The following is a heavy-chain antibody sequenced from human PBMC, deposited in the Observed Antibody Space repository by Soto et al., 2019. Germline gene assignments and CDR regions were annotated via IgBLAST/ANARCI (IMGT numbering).Heavy chain of an antibody. CDR1: GGSISSYY. J-gene: IGHJ3*02. D-gene: IGHD2-15*01. Sequence: SETLSLTCTVSGGSISSYYWSWIRQPPGKGLEWIGYIYYSGSTNYNPSLKSRVTISVDTSKNQFSLKLSSVTAADTAVYYCARHIEDRGMGYAFDIWGQGTMVTVSS. CDR2: IYYSGST. CDR3: ARHIEDRGMGYAFDI. V-gene: IGHV4-59*08.